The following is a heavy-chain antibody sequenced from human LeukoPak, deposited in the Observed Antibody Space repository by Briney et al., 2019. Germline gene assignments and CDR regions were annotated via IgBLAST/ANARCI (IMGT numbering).Heavy chain of an antibody. J-gene: IGHJ2*01. D-gene: IGHD6-19*01. Sequence: KPSETLSLTCAVYGGSFSGYYWSWIRQPPGKGLEWIWAINHSGSTNYNPSLKSRVTISVDTSKNQFSLRLSSVTAADTAVYYCARVLEGSSGQHWYFDLWGRGTLVTVSS. CDR3: ARVLEGSSGQHWYFDL. CDR1: GGSFSGYY. CDR2: INHSGST. V-gene: IGHV4-34*01.